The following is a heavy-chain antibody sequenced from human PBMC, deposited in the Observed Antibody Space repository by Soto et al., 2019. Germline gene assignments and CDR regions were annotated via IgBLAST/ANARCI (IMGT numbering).Heavy chain of an antibody. CDR2: IHYNGNT. V-gene: IGHV4-59*01. J-gene: IGHJ4*02. D-gene: IGHD5-12*01. Sequence: PSETLSLTCTVSGDSISAYSWSWVRQPPGKGLEWIGNIHYNGNTKYSPSLKSRVTMSVDTSKNHFSLRLISVTAADTAIYFCAREGNLGRWLQPLDFGGQGTLVNVSS. CDR1: GDSISAYS. CDR3: AREGNLGRWLQPLDF.